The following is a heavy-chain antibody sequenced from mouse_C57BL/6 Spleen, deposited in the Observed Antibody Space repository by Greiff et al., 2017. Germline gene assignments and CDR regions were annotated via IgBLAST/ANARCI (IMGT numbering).Heavy chain of an antibody. Sequence: QVHVKQSGAELAKPGASVKLSCKASGYTFTSYWMHWVKQRPGQGLEWIGYINPSSGYTRYNQKFKDKATLTADKSSSTAYMQLSSLTYEDSAVYYCASYGSGYWSFDVWGTGTTVTVSS. CDR3: ASYGSGYWSFDV. CDR1: GYTFTSYW. J-gene: IGHJ1*03. D-gene: IGHD1-1*01. CDR2: INPSSGYT. V-gene: IGHV1-7*01.